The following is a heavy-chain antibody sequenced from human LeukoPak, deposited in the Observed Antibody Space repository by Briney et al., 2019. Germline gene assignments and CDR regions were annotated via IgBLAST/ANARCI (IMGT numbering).Heavy chain of an antibody. Sequence: GGSLRLSCAASGFIFSSYATSWVRQAPGKGLEWVAKIKQDGSEEYYVDSVKGRFTISRDNAKNSLFLQMNSLRVEDTAIYYCARGGSYPGCWGQGTLVTVSS. CDR1: GFIFSSYA. CDR2: IKQDGSEE. D-gene: IGHD1-26*01. J-gene: IGHJ4*02. V-gene: IGHV3-7*03. CDR3: ARGGSYPGC.